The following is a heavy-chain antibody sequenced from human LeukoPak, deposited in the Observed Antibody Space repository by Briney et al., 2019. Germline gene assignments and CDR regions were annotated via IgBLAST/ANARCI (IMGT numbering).Heavy chain of an antibody. J-gene: IGHJ4*02. CDR1: GGSISSSSYY. V-gene: IGHV4-39*07. CDR2: IYYSGST. Sequence: SETLSLTCTVSGGSISSSSYYWGWIRQPPGKGLEWIGSIYYSGSTYYNPSLKSRVTISVDTSKNQCSLKLSSVTAADTAVYYCARGVDVYVNQARELLWFGESAAHYYFDYWGQGTLVTVSS. CDR3: ARGVDVYVNQARELLWFGESAAHYYFDY. D-gene: IGHD3-10*01.